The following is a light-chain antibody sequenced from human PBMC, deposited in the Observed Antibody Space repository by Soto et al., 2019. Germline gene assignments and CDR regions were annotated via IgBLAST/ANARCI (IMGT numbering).Light chain of an antibody. CDR1: QSVSSRY. CDR2: DAS. CDR3: QLSQKRSDWPPIT. Sequence: EIVLTQSPGTLSLSPGERATLSCRASQSVSSRYLAWYQQKPGQAPRLLIFDASSRATGIPARFSGSGSGTDFTLTISSLEPEDFAVYYCQLSQKRSDWPPITFGQGTRLEIK. V-gene: IGKV3D-20*02. J-gene: IGKJ5*01.